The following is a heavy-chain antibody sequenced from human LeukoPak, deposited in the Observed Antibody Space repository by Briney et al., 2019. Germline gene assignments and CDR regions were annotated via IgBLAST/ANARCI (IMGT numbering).Heavy chain of an antibody. CDR3: VRDVFYCRGTSCSPLYYFDC. CDR2: ISTHNGNT. Sequence: GASVKVSCKTSGYTFTSYGISWVRQAPGQGLEWMGWISTHNGNTNYAQKFQGRVTMTTDTSTSTVYLELGSLRSDDTAVYYCVRDVFYCRGTSCSPLYYFDCWAREPWSPSPQ. CDR1: GYTFTSYG. J-gene: IGHJ4*02. D-gene: IGHD2-15*01. V-gene: IGHV1-18*01.